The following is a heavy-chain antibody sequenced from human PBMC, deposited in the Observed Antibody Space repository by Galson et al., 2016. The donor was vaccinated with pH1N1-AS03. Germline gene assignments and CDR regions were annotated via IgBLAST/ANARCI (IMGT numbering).Heavy chain of an antibody. CDR1: GYTFTSYY. CDR2: ISPGSGST. V-gene: IGHV1-46*01. CDR3: ARGGSEKLFGSETMHNWFDP. J-gene: IGHJ5*02. D-gene: IGHD2-21*01. Sequence: SVKVSCKASGYTFTSYYMQWVRQAPGQGLEWMGIISPGSGSTNYAQKFQGRVTMTRDTSTSTVYMELSSLRSEDTAVYYCARGGSEKLFGSETMHNWFDPWGQGTLVTVSS.